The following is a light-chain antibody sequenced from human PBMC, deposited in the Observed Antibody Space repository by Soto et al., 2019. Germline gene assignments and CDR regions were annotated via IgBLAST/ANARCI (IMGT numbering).Light chain of an antibody. CDR1: QSISSW. CDR3: QQSYTTPRT. Sequence: DIQMTQSPSTLSASVGDRVTITCRASQSISSWLAWYQQKPGKAPKLLIYHASSLETGVPSRFSGSGSGTEFTLTISSLQPENFATYYCQQSYTTPRTFGLGTKVDIK. CDR2: HAS. V-gene: IGKV1-5*01. J-gene: IGKJ1*01.